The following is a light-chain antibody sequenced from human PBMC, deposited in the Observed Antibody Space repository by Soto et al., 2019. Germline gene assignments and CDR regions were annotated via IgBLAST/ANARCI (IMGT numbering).Light chain of an antibody. V-gene: IGKV3-20*01. CDR3: HHYET. CDR2: GAS. CDR1: QSVSRSY. Sequence: EIVLTQSPGTLSLSPGDRATLSCRASQSVSRSYLGWYQQKPGQAPRLLIYGASIRAAGVPGRFSGSGSGTEITLTISRLEAEDFTVYYCHHYETFGQGTKVDIK. J-gene: IGKJ1*01.